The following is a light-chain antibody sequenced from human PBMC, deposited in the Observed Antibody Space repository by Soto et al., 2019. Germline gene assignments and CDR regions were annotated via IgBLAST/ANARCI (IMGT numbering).Light chain of an antibody. V-gene: IGLV2-8*01. Sequence: QSALTQPPSASGSPGQSVTISCTGTSSDVGGYNSVSWYQQHPGKAPKLMIYEVSKRPSGVPVRFSGSKSGNTASLTVSGLQAEDEADYYCSSLGGSDNVVFGGGTKLTVL. CDR3: SSLGGSDNVV. CDR1: SSDVGGYNS. CDR2: EVS. J-gene: IGLJ2*01.